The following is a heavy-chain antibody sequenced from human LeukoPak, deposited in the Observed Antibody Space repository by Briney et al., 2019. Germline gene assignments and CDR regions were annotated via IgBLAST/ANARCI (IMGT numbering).Heavy chain of an antibody. CDR2: ISSSSSYI. CDR1: GFTFSSYS. V-gene: IGHV3-21*01. CDR3: ARDALKLEPPP. D-gene: IGHD1-1*01. Sequence: GRSLRLSCAASGFTFSSYSMNWVRQAPGKGLECVSSISSSSSYIYYADSVKGRFTISRDNAKNSLYLQMNSLRAEDTAVYYCARDALKLEPPPWGQGTLVTVSS. J-gene: IGHJ5*02.